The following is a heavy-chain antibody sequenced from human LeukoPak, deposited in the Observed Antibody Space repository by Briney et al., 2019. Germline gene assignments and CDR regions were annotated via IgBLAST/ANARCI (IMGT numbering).Heavy chain of an antibody. D-gene: IGHD5-12*01. V-gene: IGHV1-8*03. CDR1: GYTFTSYD. CDR3: ARGRSTGYPYYFEY. J-gene: IGHJ4*02. Sequence: ASVKVSCKASGYTFTSYDINWVRQATGQGLEWMGWMNPNSGSTGYAQKFLSRVTITRNTSISTAYMELSGLRSEDTAVYYCARGRSTGYPYYFEYWGQGTLVTVSS. CDR2: MNPNSGST.